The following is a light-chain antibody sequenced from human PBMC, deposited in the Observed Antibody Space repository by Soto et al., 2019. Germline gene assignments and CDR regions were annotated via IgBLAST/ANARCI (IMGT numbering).Light chain of an antibody. CDR2: EVS. CDR3: CSYAGSSTV. V-gene: IGLV2-23*02. CDR1: SSDVGSYNL. Sequence: QSVLTQPASVSGSPGQSITISCTGTSSDVGSYNLVSWYQQHPGKAPKLIIYEVSKRPSGVSNRFSGSKSGNTASLTISGLQAEDEADYYCCSYAGSSTVFGTGTKVNVL. J-gene: IGLJ1*01.